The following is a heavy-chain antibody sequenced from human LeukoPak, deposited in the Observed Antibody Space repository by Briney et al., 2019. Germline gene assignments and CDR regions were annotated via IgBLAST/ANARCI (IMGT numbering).Heavy chain of an antibody. V-gene: IGHV3-30-3*01. CDR2: ISYDGSNK. CDR1: GFTFSSYA. CDR3: ARELGVGVIGDAFDI. Sequence: GGSLRLSCAASGFTFSSYAMHWVRQAPGKGLEWVAVISYDGSNKYYADSVKGRFTISKDNAKNTLYLQMNGLRAEDTAVYYCARELGVGVIGDAFDIWGQGTVVTVSS. D-gene: IGHD3-22*01. J-gene: IGHJ3*02.